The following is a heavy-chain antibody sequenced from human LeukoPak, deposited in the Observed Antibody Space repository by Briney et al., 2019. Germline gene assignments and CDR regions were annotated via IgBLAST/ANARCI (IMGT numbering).Heavy chain of an antibody. D-gene: IGHD5-24*01. V-gene: IGHV4-61*02. Sequence: SETLSLTCTVSGGSISSGSYYWSWIRQPAGKGLEWIGRIYTSGSTNYNPSLKSRVTISVDTSRNQFSLKLSSVTAADTAVYYCARSSRDGYNYSPFDYWGQGTLVTVSS. J-gene: IGHJ4*02. CDR1: GGSISSGSYY. CDR2: IYTSGST. CDR3: ARSSRDGYNYSPFDY.